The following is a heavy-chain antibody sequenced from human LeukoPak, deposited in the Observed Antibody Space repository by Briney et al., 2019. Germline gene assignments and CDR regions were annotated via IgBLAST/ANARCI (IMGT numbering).Heavy chain of an antibody. J-gene: IGHJ4*02. CDR1: GDSVSSSSAP. CDR3: ARGRDGLNFVDH. D-gene: IGHD5-24*01. CDR2: TYYRSKWYS. V-gene: IGHV6-1*01. Sequence: SQTLSLTCAISGDSVSSSSAPWNWIRQSPSRGLEWLGRTYYRSKWYSDYAEFVKSRMTINADTSKNRFSLQLNSVNPADTAVYYCARGRDGLNFVDHWGQGTLVTVSS.